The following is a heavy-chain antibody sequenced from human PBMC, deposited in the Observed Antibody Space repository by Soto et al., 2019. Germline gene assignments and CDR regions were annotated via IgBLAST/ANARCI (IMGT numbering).Heavy chain of an antibody. V-gene: IGHV1-3*01. CDR2: INAGNGNT. D-gene: IGHD3-3*01. Sequence: GASVKVSCKASGYTFTIYAMHWVRQAPGQRLEWMGWINAGNGNTKYSQKFQGRVTITRDTSASTAYMELSSLRSEDTAVYYCARSLSGYYKFDYWGQGTLVTVSS. CDR3: ARSLSGYYKFDY. CDR1: GYTFTIYA. J-gene: IGHJ4*02.